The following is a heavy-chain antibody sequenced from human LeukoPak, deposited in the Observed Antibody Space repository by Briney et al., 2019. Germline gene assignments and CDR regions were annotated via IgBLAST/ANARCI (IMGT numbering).Heavy chain of an antibody. V-gene: IGHV3-33*01. Sequence: GGSLRLSCAASGFTFSSYGMHWVRQAPGKGLEWGAVIWYDGSNKYYADSVKGRFTISRDNSKNTLYLQMNSLRAEDTAVYYCASGAKYSSSWTLVYWGQGTLVTVSS. J-gene: IGHJ4*02. CDR3: ASGAKYSSSWTLVY. CDR2: IWYDGSNK. CDR1: GFTFSSYG. D-gene: IGHD6-13*01.